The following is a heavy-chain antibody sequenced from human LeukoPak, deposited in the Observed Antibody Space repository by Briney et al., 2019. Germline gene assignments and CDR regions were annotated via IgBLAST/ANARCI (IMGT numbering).Heavy chain of an antibody. Sequence: ASVKVSCKASGYTFTSYGISWVRQAPGQGLEWMGWISAYNGNTNYAQKLQGRVTMTTDTSTSTAYMELRSLRSDDTAVYYCARGYSSSWFPNFHYYYGMDVWGQGTTVTVSS. V-gene: IGHV1-18*01. CDR2: ISAYNGNT. D-gene: IGHD6-13*01. CDR3: ARGYSSSWFPNFHYYYGMDV. CDR1: GYTFTSYG. J-gene: IGHJ6*02.